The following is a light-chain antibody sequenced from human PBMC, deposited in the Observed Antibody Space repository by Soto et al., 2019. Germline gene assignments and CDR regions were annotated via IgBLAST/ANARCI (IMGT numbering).Light chain of an antibody. Sequence: QAVVTQPASVSGSPGQSITISCTGSSNDIGAFNYVSWYRQPPGEAPKVLIRGVSYRPSGVSIRFSGSKSDNTASLSISGLQAEDEAHYYCSSYTTSNTWVFGGGTKLTVL. V-gene: IGLV2-14*01. CDR2: GVS. CDR3: SSYTTSNTWV. CDR1: SNDIGAFNY. J-gene: IGLJ3*02.